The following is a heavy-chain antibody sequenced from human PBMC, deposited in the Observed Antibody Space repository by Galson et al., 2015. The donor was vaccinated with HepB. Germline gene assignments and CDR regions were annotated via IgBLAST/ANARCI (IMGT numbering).Heavy chain of an antibody. CDR2: IYSDGST. CDR3: AREAGATDY. J-gene: IGHJ4*02. Sequence: SLRLSCAASGFTVSSSYMSWVRQAPGKGPEWVSFIYSDGSTFYADSVKGRFTISRDNSKNTQYLQMNSLRAEDTAVYYCAREAGATDYWGRGALVTVSS. V-gene: IGHV3-53*01. D-gene: IGHD1-26*01. CDR1: GFTVSSSY.